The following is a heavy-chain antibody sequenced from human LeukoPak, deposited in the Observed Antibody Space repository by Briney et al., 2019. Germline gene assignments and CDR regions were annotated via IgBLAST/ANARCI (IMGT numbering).Heavy chain of an antibody. J-gene: IGHJ4*02. CDR2: IYHSGST. D-gene: IGHD3-3*01. CDR1: GYSISSGYY. CDR3: ARHRRLNAWSGYYRPFDY. V-gene: IGHV4-38-2*01. Sequence: SETLSLTCAVSGYSISSGYYWGWIRQPPGKGLEWIGSIYHSGSTYYNPSLKSRVTISVDTSKNQSYLKLSSVTAADTAVYYCARHRRLNAWSGYYRPFDYWGQGTLVTVSS.